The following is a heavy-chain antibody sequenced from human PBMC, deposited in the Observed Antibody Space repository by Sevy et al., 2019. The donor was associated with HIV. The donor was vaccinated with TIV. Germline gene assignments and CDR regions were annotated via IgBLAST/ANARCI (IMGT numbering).Heavy chain of an antibody. CDR2: MKQVGSER. J-gene: IGHJ4*02. Sequence: GGSLRLSCAASGFDFTSYWMSWVRQAPGKGLEWVANMKQVGSERHYADSVNGRFTISRDNAKNSLFLQMNSLRAEDTAVDYCVRDEPLHTTYYFDYWGQGTPVTVSS. CDR1: GFDFTSYW. V-gene: IGHV3-7*01. D-gene: IGHD1-1*01. CDR3: VRDEPLHTTYYFDY.